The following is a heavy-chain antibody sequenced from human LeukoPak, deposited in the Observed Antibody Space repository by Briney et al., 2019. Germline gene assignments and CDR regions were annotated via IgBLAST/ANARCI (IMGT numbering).Heavy chain of an antibody. CDR3: ARDQNFYDTNGEGYFQH. D-gene: IGHD3-22*01. CDR2: INQDGSVR. CDR1: GFNFGTFW. Sequence: LSGGSLRLSCAASGFNFGTFWMSWVRQAPGRGLEWVAKINQDGSVRDYVDSVKGRFTISRDNANNFLHLQMNSLRADDAAVYYCARDQNFYDTNGEGYFQHWGQGTLVTVSS. J-gene: IGHJ1*01. V-gene: IGHV3-7*01.